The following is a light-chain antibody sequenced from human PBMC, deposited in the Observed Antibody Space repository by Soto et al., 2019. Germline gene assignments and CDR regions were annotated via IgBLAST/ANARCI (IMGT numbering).Light chain of an antibody. V-gene: IGLV1-47*01. CDR2: RNN. Sequence: QLVLTQPPSASGTPGQRVTISCSGSSSNIGTNYVFWYHQLPGTAPKLLIYRNNQRPSGVPDRFSGSKSGTSASLAISGLRSEDEAHYYCSSWDDSLSGVVFGRGTKLTVL. CDR1: SSNIGTNY. CDR3: SSWDDSLSGVV. J-gene: IGLJ2*01.